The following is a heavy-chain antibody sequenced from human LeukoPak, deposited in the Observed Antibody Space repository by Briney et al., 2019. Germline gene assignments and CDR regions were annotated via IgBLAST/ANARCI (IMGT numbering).Heavy chain of an antibody. J-gene: IGHJ5*02. CDR1: GGTFSSYA. CDR2: IIPILGIA. D-gene: IGHD6-13*01. V-gene: IGHV1-69*04. CDR3: ARDYGDSSSWYGVFYWFDP. Sequence: ASVKVSCKASGGTFSSYAISWVRQAPGQGLEWMGRIIPILGIANYAQKFQGRVTITTDESTSTAYMELSSLRSEDTAVYYCARDYGDSSSWYGVFYWFDPWGQGTLVTVSS.